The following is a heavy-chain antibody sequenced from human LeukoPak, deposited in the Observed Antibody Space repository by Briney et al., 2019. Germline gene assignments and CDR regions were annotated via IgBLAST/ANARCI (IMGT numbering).Heavy chain of an antibody. Sequence: PSETLSLTCTVSGGSISSGSYYWSWIRQPAGKGLEWIGRIYTSGSTNYNPSLKSRVSVSLDTSKNQFSLKLSSVTAADTAVYYCAREPAGAHWGALDIWGQGTMVTVSS. D-gene: IGHD3-16*01. CDR1: GGSISSGSYY. CDR3: AREPAGAHWGALDI. V-gene: IGHV4-61*02. CDR2: IYTSGST. J-gene: IGHJ3*02.